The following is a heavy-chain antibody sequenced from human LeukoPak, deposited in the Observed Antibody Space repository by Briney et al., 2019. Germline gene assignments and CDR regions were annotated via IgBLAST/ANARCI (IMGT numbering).Heavy chain of an antibody. D-gene: IGHD3-16*02. V-gene: IGHV3-74*01. CDR2: INSDGSSI. J-gene: IGHJ4*02. Sequence: SGGSLTLSCAASGFTVSTFWMNWVRQAPGRGLVWVSDINSDGSSINYADSVKGRFTIYRDNGKNTLHLQMNTLRAEDTAAYYCARWSPSFWGQGILVTVSS. CDR3: ARWSPSF. CDR1: GFTVSTFW.